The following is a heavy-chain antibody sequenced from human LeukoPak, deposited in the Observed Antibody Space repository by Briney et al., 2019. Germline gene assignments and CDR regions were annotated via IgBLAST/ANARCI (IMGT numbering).Heavy chain of an antibody. D-gene: IGHD3-10*01. CDR2: INPSGGST. J-gene: IGHJ5*02. Sequence: ASVKVSCKASGYTFTSYYMHWVRQAPGQGLEWMGIINPSGGSTSYAQKFQGRVTMTRDTSTSTVYMELSSLRSEDTAVYYCARDGGSGSYYNLYWFDPWGQGTLVTVSS. CDR1: GYTFTSYY. V-gene: IGHV1-46*01. CDR3: ARDGGSGSYYNLYWFDP.